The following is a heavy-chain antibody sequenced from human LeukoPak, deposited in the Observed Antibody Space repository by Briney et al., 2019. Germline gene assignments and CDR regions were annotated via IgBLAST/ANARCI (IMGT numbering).Heavy chain of an antibody. CDR1: GGSISSSSYY. CDR2: IYYNGST. V-gene: IGHV4-39*01. D-gene: IGHD3-10*01. J-gene: IGHJ6*02. Sequence: PSETLSLTCTVSGGSISSSSYYWGWIRQPPGKGLEWIGSIYYNGSTYYNPSLKSLVTISVDTYKNQFSLKLSFVTAADTAVYYCARRALLVGSGSYFLYYYYGMDVWGQGTTVTVSS. CDR3: ARRALLVGSGSYFLYYYYGMDV.